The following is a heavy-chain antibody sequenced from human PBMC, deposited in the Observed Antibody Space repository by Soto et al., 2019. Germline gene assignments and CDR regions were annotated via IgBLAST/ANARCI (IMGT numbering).Heavy chain of an antibody. CDR3: TTGRYCSSPNCYFSNWFDP. V-gene: IGHV3-15*01. J-gene: IGHJ5*02. CDR1: GFTFNNAW. D-gene: IGHD2-2*01. CDR2: IKSKTDGGTT. Sequence: EVQLVESGGGLVQPGGSLRVSCAASGFTFNNAWMSWVRQAPGKGLEWVGRIKSKTDGGTTDYAAPVKGRFTISRDDSKSTLYLQMNSLKTEDTALYYCTTGRYCSSPNCYFSNWFDPWGQGTLVTVSS.